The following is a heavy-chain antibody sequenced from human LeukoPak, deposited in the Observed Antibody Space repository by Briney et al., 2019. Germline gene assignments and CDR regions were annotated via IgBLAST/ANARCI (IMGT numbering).Heavy chain of an antibody. D-gene: IGHD1-14*01. J-gene: IGHJ6*02. CDR3: GAITVRYYYGMDV. Sequence: GASVKVSCKASGYTFTSYAMHWVRQAPGQRLEWMGWINTGNGNTKYSQKFQGRVTITRDTSASTAYMELSSLRSEDTAVYYCGAITVRYYYGMDVWGQGTTVTVSS. V-gene: IGHV1-3*04. CDR1: GYTFTSYA. CDR2: INTGNGNT.